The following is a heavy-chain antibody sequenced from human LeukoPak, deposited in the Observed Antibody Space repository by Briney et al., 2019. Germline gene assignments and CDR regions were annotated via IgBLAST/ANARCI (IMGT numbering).Heavy chain of an antibody. CDR2: IITDGSYT. CDR3: AREDVDITVAASGAFDI. V-gene: IGHV3-74*01. CDR1: GFTFSSYW. J-gene: IGHJ3*02. Sequence: PGGSPRLSCAASGFTFSSYWMHWVRHAPGKGLVWVSRIITDGSYTSYADSVKGRFTISRDNAKNTLYLQMNSLRAEDTAVYYCAREDVDITVAASGAFDIWGQGTMVTVSS. D-gene: IGHD6-19*01.